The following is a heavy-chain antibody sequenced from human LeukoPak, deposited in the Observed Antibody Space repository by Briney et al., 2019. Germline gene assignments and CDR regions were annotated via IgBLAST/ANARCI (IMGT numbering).Heavy chain of an antibody. V-gene: IGHV4-4*07. CDR3: ARTPIYYYDNSGYYN. Sequence: SETLSLTCTVSGGSINNYYWSWIRQPAGKGLEWIGRIYTSGSTNYDPSLKSRVTMSVDTSKKQFSLKLSSVTAADTAVYYCARTPIYYYDNSGYYNWGQGTLVTVSS. D-gene: IGHD3-22*01. CDR1: GGSINNYY. J-gene: IGHJ4*02. CDR2: IYTSGST.